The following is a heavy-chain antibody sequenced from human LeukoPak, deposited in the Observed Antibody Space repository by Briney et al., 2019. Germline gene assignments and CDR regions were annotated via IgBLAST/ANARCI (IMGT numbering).Heavy chain of an antibody. V-gene: IGHV3-21*01. CDR1: GFTFSSYS. Sequence: PGGSLRLSCAASGFTFSSYSMNWVRQAPGKGLEWVSSISSSSSYIYYADSVKGRFTISRDNAKNSLYLQMNSLRAEDTAVYYCARDLGMGVPFDYWGQGTLVTVFS. D-gene: IGHD3-3*01. J-gene: IGHJ4*02. CDR3: ARDLGMGVPFDY. CDR2: ISSSSSYI.